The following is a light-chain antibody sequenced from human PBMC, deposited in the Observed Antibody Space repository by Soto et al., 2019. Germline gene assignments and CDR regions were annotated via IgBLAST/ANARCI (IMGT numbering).Light chain of an antibody. Sequence: EIVMTQSPATLSVSPGERATLSCRASQSVSSNLAWYQQKPGQAPRLLIYGASTRATGIPARFSGSGSGTEFNLTISSLQSEDFAVYSCQQYNNWPPGWTFGQGTKVEI. J-gene: IGKJ1*01. CDR2: GAS. CDR3: QQYNNWPPGWT. V-gene: IGKV3-15*01. CDR1: QSVSSN.